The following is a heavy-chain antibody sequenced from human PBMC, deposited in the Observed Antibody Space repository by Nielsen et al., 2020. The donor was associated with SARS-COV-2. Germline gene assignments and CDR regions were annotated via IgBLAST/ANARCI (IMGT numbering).Heavy chain of an antibody. CDR3: ARNPGAGFDY. Sequence: GGSLRLSCAASGFTFSSYAMHWVCQAPGKGLEWVAVISYDGSNKYYADSVKGRFTISRDNSKNTLYLQMNSLRAEDTAVYYCARNPGAGFDYWGQGTLVTVSS. CDR2: ISYDGSNK. V-gene: IGHV3-30*04. D-gene: IGHD7-27*01. J-gene: IGHJ4*02. CDR1: GFTFSSYA.